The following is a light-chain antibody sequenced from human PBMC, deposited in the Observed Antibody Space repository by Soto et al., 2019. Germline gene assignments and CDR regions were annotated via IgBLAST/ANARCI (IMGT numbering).Light chain of an antibody. V-gene: IGKV3-15*01. CDR2: GAS. Sequence: EIVMTQSPVTLSVSPGERATLSCKASQSVSNNLVLYQYKPGQARRVLIYGASTRATGLPARFSGSGSETEFTLTISSLESEDFAFYYCQQYKHWPLTFGGGTKVEIK. CDR1: QSVSNN. CDR3: QQYKHWPLT. J-gene: IGKJ4*01.